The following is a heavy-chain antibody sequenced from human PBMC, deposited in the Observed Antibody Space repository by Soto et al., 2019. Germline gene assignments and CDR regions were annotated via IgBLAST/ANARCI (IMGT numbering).Heavy chain of an antibody. V-gene: IGHV3-21*01. CDR3: ARDLNPLYSSSWEDGMDV. D-gene: IGHD6-6*01. CDR2: ISSSSSYI. Sequence: PGGCLRLCGVAGGCIFRGYSRNCVRKAPGKGLEWVSSISSSSSYIYYADSVKGRFTISRDNAKNSLYLQMNSLRAEDTAVYYCARDLNPLYSSSWEDGMDVWGQGTTVTVSS. J-gene: IGHJ6*02. CDR1: GCIFRGYS.